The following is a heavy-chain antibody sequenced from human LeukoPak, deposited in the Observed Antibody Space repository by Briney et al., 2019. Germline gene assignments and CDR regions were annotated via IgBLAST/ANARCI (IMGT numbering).Heavy chain of an antibody. V-gene: IGHV3-23*01. CDR2: ISGSGGST. J-gene: IGHJ4*02. D-gene: IGHD3-10*01. CDR1: GFTLSSYA. CDR3: AKGGMVRGVQDY. Sequence: GSLRLSCAASGFTLSSYAMSWVRQAPGKGLEWVSAISGSGGSTYYADSVKGRFTISRDNSKNTLYLQMNSLRAEDTAVYYCAKGGMVRGVQDYWGQGTLVTVSS.